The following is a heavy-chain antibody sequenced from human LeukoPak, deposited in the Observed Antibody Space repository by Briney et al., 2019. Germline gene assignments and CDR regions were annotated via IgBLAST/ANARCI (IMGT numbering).Heavy chain of an antibody. V-gene: IGHV4-59*01. CDR1: GGSISSYY. CDR2: IYYSGST. Sequence: SETLSLTCTVSGGSISSYYWSWIRQPPGKGLEWIGYIYYSGSTNYNPSLKSRVTISVDTSKNQFSLKLSSVTAADTAVYYCARISYGSSWNQVDYWGQGTLVTVSS. J-gene: IGHJ4*02. D-gene: IGHD6-13*01. CDR3: ARISYGSSWNQVDY.